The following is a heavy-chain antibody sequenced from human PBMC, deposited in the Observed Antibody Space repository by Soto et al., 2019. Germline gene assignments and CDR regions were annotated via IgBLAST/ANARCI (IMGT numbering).Heavy chain of an antibody. CDR3: ARGETYYYDSSGYYYHYYGMDV. J-gene: IGHJ6*01. CDR1: GGSISSYY. V-gene: IGHV4-4*07. Sequence: PSETLSLTCTVSGGSISSYYWSWIRQPAGKGLEWIGRIYTSGSTNYNPSLKSRVTMSVDTSKNQFSLKLSSVTAADTAVYYCARGETYYYDSSGYYYHYYGMDVWGQGNTVTVSS. CDR2: IYTSGST. D-gene: IGHD3-22*01.